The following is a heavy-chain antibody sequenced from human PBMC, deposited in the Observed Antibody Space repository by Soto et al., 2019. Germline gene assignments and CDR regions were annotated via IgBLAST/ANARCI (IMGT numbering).Heavy chain of an antibody. V-gene: IGHV3-9*01. CDR3: AKDGAEDYYGSGSYYNRWYFDL. Sequence: EVQLVESGGGLVQPGRSLRLSCAASGFTFDDYAMHWVRQAPGKGLEWVAGISWHSGSIGYADSVKGRFTISRDNAKNSLYLQMNSLRAEDTALYYCAKDGAEDYYGSGSYYNRWYFDLWGRGTLVTVSS. CDR2: ISWHSGSI. J-gene: IGHJ2*01. D-gene: IGHD3-10*01. CDR1: GFTFDDYA.